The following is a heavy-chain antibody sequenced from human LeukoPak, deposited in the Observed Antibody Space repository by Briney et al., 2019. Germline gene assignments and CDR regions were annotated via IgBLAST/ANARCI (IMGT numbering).Heavy chain of an antibody. D-gene: IGHD6-25*01. CDR2: MSGSGGGT. Sequence: QPGGSLRLSCAASGFTFSSSAMSWVRQTPGKGLEWVSTMSGSGGGTYYADSVKGRFTVSRDNSKNTLYLQMNNLRAEDTAVYYCAKGDPPGYWGQGTLVTVSS. V-gene: IGHV3-23*01. CDR1: GFTFSSSA. CDR3: AKGDPPGY. J-gene: IGHJ1*01.